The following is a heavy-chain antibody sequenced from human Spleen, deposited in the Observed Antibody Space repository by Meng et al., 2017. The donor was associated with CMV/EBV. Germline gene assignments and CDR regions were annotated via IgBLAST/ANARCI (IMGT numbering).Heavy chain of an antibody. V-gene: IGHV4-39*07. CDR1: GDSTSISTYY. CDR2: MYYSGST. Sequence: SETLSLTCTVSGDSTSISTYYWGWIRQPPGKGLEWIGSMYYSGSTYYKPSLRDRVTISVDTSKNQFSLKLSSVTAADAAMFYCARASSWYLGQLDYWGQGTLVTVSS. CDR3: ARASSWYLGQLDY. J-gene: IGHJ4*02. D-gene: IGHD6-13*01.